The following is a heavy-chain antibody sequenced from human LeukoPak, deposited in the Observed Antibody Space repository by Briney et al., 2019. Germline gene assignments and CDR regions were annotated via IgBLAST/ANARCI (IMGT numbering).Heavy chain of an antibody. CDR1: GGSISSGGYS. D-gene: IGHD3-10*01. CDR3: ARCPLLWFGEVAGYFDY. Sequence: SETLSLTCAVSGGSISSGGYSWSWIRQPPGKGLEWIGYIYHSGSTYYNPSLKSRVTISVDRSKNQFSLKLSSVTAADTAVYYCARCPLLWFGEVAGYFDYWGQGTLVTVSS. J-gene: IGHJ4*02. CDR2: IYHSGST. V-gene: IGHV4-30-2*01.